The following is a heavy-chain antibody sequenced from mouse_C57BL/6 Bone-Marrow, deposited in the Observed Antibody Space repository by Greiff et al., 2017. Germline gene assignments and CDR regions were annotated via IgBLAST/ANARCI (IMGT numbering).Heavy chain of an antibody. J-gene: IGHJ1*03. Sequence: EVQLQQSGPELVKPGASVKMSCKASGYTFTDYNMHWVKQSHGKSLEWIGYINPNNGGTSYNQKFKGKATLTVNKSSSTAYMELRSLTSEDSAVYYCARTNLLPLVFDVWGTGTTVTVSS. V-gene: IGHV1-22*01. D-gene: IGHD1-1*01. CDR1: GYTFTDYN. CDR2: INPNNGGT. CDR3: ARTNLLPLVFDV.